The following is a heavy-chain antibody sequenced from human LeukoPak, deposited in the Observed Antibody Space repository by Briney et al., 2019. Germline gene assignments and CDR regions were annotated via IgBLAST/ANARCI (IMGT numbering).Heavy chain of an antibody. J-gene: IGHJ4*02. CDR1: GGTFSSYA. Sequence: SVKVSCKASGGTFSSYAISWVRQAPGQGLEWMGGIIPIFGTANYAQKFQGRVTITTDESTSTAYMELSSLRSEDTAVYYCASYPATAGGYNPDFDYWGQGTLVTVSS. D-gene: IGHD5-24*01. V-gene: IGHV1-69*05. CDR2: IIPIFGTA. CDR3: ASYPATAGGYNPDFDY.